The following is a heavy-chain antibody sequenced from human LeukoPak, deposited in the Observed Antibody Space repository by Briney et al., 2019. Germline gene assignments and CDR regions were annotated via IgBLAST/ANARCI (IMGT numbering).Heavy chain of an antibody. V-gene: IGHV3-11*04. CDR2: ISSSGSTI. D-gene: IGHD3-3*01. CDR1: GFTFSDYY. CDR3: ARDSHDPFTIFGVVITNPLPDDY. J-gene: IGHJ4*02. Sequence: GGSLRLSCAASGFTFSDYYMSWIRQAPGKGLEWVSYISSSGSTIYYADSVKGRFTISRDNAKNSLYLQMYSLRAEDTAVYYCARDSHDPFTIFGVVITNPLPDDYWGQGTLVTVSS.